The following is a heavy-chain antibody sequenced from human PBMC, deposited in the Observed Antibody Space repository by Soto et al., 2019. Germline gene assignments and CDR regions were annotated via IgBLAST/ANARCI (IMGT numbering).Heavy chain of an antibody. CDR3: ARGRGYSGYEDSRVDWFDP. Sequence: PSETLSLTCTVSGGSISSGSYYWSWIRQPPGKGLEWIGYIYYSGSTNYNPSLKSRVTISVDTSKNQFSLKLSSVTAADTAVYYCARGRGYSGYEDSRVDWFDPWGQGTLVTVSS. CDR1: GGSISSGSYY. D-gene: IGHD5-12*01. V-gene: IGHV4-61*01. J-gene: IGHJ5*02. CDR2: IYYSGST.